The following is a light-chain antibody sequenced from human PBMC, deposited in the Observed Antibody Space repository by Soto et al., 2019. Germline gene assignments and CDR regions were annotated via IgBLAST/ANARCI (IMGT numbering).Light chain of an antibody. CDR1: SSDVVTYNL. V-gene: IGLV2-23*03. Sequence: QSALTQPASVSGSPGQSISISCTGTSSDVVTYNLVSWYQQHPGKAPTVLIYEGTKRPSGVSNRFSGSNSGNTASLTISGLQTEDEADYYCYSFAGSTTFSYVFGPGTKVTVL. CDR3: YSFAGSTTFSYV. J-gene: IGLJ1*01. CDR2: EGT.